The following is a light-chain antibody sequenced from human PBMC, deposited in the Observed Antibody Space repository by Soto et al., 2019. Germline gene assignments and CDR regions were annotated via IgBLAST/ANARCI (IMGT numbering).Light chain of an antibody. CDR1: QSISNF. CDR2: TAS. J-gene: IGKJ5*01. CDR3: QPSYSPPFT. V-gene: IGKV1-39*01. Sequence: DIQMTQSPSSLSASVGDRITITCRASQSISNFLNWYQQKAGTAPKLLIHTASNLQSGVPSRFSGSGSGTDFTLTISSLQTEDFATYYCQPSYSPPFTFGQGTRLEIK.